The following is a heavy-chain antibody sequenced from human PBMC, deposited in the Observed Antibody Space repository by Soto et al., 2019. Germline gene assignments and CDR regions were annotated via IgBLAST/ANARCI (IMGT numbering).Heavy chain of an antibody. J-gene: IGHJ4*02. D-gene: IGHD6-19*01. CDR3: YSGGW. Sequence: QVQLVESGGGVVQPGRSLRLSCAASGFTFSTFAMHWVRQAPGKGLEWVAVISDDGITKYYADSVKGRFTISRDNSKNTLYLEMNSLRAEDTAVYYGYSGGWWGQGTLVTVSS. V-gene: IGHV3-30*03. CDR1: GFTFSTFA. CDR2: ISDDGITK.